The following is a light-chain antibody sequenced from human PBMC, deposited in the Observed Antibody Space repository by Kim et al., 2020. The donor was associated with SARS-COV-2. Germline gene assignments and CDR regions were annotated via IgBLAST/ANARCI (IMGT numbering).Light chain of an antibody. CDR2: LNSDGSH. CDR3: QTWGTDSWV. V-gene: IGLV4-69*01. CDR1: SGHSFYA. Sequence: QPVLTQSPSASASLGASVKLTCTLSSGHSFYAIAWLQQQPEKGPRYLMKLNSDGSHNKGDGIPDRFSGSSSGAVRYLTISSLQSEDEADYYCQTWGTDSWVFGGGTQLTVL. J-gene: IGLJ3*02.